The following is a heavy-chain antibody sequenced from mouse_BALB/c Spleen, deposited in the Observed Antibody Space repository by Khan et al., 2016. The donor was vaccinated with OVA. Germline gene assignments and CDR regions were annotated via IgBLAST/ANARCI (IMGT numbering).Heavy chain of an antibody. CDR2: INPSTDYT. D-gene: IGHD1-1*01. J-gene: IGHJ3*01. Sequence: QVQLKESGAELAKPGASVKMSCKASGYTFTNYWMHWVKQRPGQGLEWIGYINPSTDYTEYNQKFKDKASLTADKSSRTAYMQLTSLTAEDSALYYCVNHGSSSAWFTYWGQGTLVTVSA. CDR1: GYTFTNYW. CDR3: VNHGSSSAWFTY. V-gene: IGHV1-7*01.